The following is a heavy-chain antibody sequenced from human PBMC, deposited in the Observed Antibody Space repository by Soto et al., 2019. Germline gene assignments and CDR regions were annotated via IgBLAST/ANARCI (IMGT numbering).Heavy chain of an antibody. J-gene: IGHJ5*02. V-gene: IGHV1-46*01. CDR1: GYTFTTYY. D-gene: IGHD2-21*01. Sequence: ASVKVSCKASGYTFTTYYMHWVRQAPGQGLEWMGIIDPSGGSTTYAQKFQGRVTMTRDTSTSTVYMELISLRSEDTAVYYCARCRKEIEVRWFDPWGQGTLVTVSS. CDR2: IDPSGGST. CDR3: ARCRKEIEVRWFDP.